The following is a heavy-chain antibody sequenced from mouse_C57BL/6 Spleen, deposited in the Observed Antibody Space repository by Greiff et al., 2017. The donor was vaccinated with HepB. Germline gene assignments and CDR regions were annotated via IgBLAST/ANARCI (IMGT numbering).Heavy chain of an antibody. CDR1: GYTFTSYW. CDR2: LNPSNGGT. V-gene: IGHV1-53*01. CDR3: ARSGGLDAMDY. D-gene: IGHD3-3*01. Sequence: QVQLKQPGTDLVKPAASVTLSCKASGYTFTSYWMHWVKQRPGPGLEWIGNLNPSNGGTNYNAKFKSKATRTVDKSSSTAYMQLSSLTSEDSAVYYCARSGGLDAMDYWGQGTSVTVSS. J-gene: IGHJ4*01.